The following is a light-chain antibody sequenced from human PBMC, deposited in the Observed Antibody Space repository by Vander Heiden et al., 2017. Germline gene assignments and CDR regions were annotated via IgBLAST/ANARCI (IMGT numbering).Light chain of an antibody. CDR3: LPHYGGDWV. Sequence: QTVVTQQPSLPVSPGGPITLTCASSTGADTSGNSPNWFQQKPGQAPRALIYSTDKRHSWTSARFSGSLPGGKAALTLSGAQPEDEAEYYCLPHYGGDWVFGGGTKLTVL. CDR1: TGADTSGNS. J-gene: IGLJ3*02. CDR2: STD. V-gene: IGLV7-43*01.